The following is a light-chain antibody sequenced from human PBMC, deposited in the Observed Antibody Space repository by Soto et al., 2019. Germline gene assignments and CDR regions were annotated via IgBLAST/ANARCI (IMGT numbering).Light chain of an antibody. V-gene: IGKV1-39*01. Sequence: GDRVTITCRASQSISSYLNWYQQKPGKAPKLLIYAASSLQSGVPSRFSGSVSGTDFTLTISSLQPEDFATYYCQQSYSTPITFGQGTRLEIK. CDR1: QSISSY. CDR3: QQSYSTPIT. J-gene: IGKJ5*01. CDR2: AAS.